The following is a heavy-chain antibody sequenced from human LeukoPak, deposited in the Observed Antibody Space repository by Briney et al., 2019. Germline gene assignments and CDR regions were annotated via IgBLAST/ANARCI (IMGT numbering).Heavy chain of an antibody. D-gene: IGHD2-2*01. Sequence: GGSLRLSCAASGFTFSTYAMSWVRQAPGKGLEWVSVISGSGDSAYYADSVKGRFTISRDNAKNSLYLQMNSLRAEDTAVYYCASETLVPAAKTTYYYYGMDVWGKGTTVTVSS. CDR1: GFTFSTYA. CDR3: ASETLVPAAKTTYYYYGMDV. J-gene: IGHJ6*04. V-gene: IGHV3-23*01. CDR2: ISGSGDSA.